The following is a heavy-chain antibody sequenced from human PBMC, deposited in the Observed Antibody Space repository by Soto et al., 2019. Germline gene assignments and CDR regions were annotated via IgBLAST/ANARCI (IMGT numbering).Heavy chain of an antibody. CDR2: ISGSGGST. CDR3: AKDPTGYCSGGSCSDVDY. D-gene: IGHD2-15*01. Sequence: GGSLRLSCAASGFTFSSYAMSWVRQAPGKGLEGVSAISGSGGSTYYADSVKGRFTISRDNSKNTLYLQMNSLRAEDTAVYYCAKDPTGYCSGGSCSDVDYWGQGTLVTVSS. J-gene: IGHJ4*02. CDR1: GFTFSSYA. V-gene: IGHV3-23*01.